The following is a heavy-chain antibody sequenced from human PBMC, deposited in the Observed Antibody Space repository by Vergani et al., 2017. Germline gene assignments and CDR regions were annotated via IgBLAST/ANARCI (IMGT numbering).Heavy chain of an antibody. CDR3: ARGRGSSSWYAHPPSCDY. CDR2: INHSGST. J-gene: IGHJ4*02. V-gene: IGHV4-34*01. CDR1: GGSFSGYY. D-gene: IGHD6-13*01. Sequence: QVQLQQWGAGLLKPSETLSLTCAVYGGSFSGYYWSWIRQPPGKGLEWIGEINHSGSTNYNPSLKSRVTISVDTSKNQFSLKLSSVTAADTAVYYCARGRGSSSWYAHPPSCDYWGQGTLVTVSS.